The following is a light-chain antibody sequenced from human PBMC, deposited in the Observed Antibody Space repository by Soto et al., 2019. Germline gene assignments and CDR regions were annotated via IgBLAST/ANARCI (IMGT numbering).Light chain of an antibody. Sequence: ETVLTQSPGTVSLSPGERATLSCTTSQSVRSNYLAWYQQKPGQAPRLLIYGVFSRATGIPDRFSGSGSGTDFTLTISGVEPEDSAVYYCQHYDGSPRTFGQGTKREI. V-gene: IGKV3-20*01. CDR2: GVF. J-gene: IGKJ2*01. CDR3: QHYDGSPRT. CDR1: QSVRSNY.